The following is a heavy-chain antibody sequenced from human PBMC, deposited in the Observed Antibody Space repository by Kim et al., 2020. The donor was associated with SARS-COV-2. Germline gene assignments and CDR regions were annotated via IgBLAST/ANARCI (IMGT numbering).Heavy chain of an antibody. D-gene: IGHD2-21*02. J-gene: IGHJ4*02. CDR1: GFTFSDYY. Sequence: GGSLRLSCAASGFTFSDYYMSWIRQAPGKGLEWVSYISSSSSYTNYADSVKGRFTISRDNAKNSLYLQMNSLRAEDTAVYYCARVGNTYCGGDCLDYWGQGTLVTVSS. CDR2: ISSSSSYT. CDR3: ARVGNTYCGGDCLDY. V-gene: IGHV3-11*05.